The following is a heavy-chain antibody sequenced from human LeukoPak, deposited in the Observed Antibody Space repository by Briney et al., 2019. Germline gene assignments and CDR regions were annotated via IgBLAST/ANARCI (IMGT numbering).Heavy chain of an antibody. D-gene: IGHD3-10*01. CDR1: GYTFTSYF. CDR3: APGLGESVFDY. CDR2: INPSGGST. Sequence: ASVKVSCKASGYTFTSYFMHWVRQAPGQGLEWMGIINPSGGSTSYAQKFQGRVTMTRDTSISTAYMELSRLRSDDTAVYYCAPGLGESVFDYWGQGTLVTVSS. V-gene: IGHV1-46*01. J-gene: IGHJ4*02.